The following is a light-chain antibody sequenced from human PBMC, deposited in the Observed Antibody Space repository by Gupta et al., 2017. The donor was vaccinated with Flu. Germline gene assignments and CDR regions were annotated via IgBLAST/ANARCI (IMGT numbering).Light chain of an antibody. Sequence: TVTISCSGNRFNIGNNYVSWYQQLPGKAPKLLIYENNKRPSGIPDRFSGSKSGTSATLAITGLQAGDEADYYCGTWDSSLSAAVFGGGTKLTVL. J-gene: IGLJ3*02. CDR3: GTWDSSLSAAV. CDR1: RFNIGNNY. V-gene: IGLV1-51*02. CDR2: ENN.